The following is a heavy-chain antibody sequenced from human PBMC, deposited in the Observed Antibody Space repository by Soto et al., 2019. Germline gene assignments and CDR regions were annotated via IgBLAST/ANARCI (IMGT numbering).Heavy chain of an antibody. Sequence: QLQLQESGSGLVKHSQTLSLTCAVSGGSISSGGYSWRWIRQPPGKGLEWIGYIYHSGSTYDNPSLKSRVTISVDRTKNQFSLKLSSVTAADMAVYYCARDGDWACDIWGQGTMVTFSS. CDR3: ARDGDWACDI. V-gene: IGHV4-30-2*01. CDR1: GGSISSGGYS. J-gene: IGHJ3*02. D-gene: IGHD2-21*01. CDR2: IYHSGST.